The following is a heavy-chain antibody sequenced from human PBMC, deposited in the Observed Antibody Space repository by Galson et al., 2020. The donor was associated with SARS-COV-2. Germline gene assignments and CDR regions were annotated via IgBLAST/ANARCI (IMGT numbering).Heavy chain of an antibody. V-gene: IGHV3-30*01. D-gene: IGHD6-13*01. CDR2: ILYDGSNK. CDR3: ARDWRGIAAAGTIDFDY. J-gene: IGHJ4*02. CDR1: GFTFSSYA. Sequence: GGSLRLSCAASGFTFSSYAMHWVRQAPGKGLEWVAVILYDGSNKYYADSVKGRFTISRDNTKNTLYLQMNSLRAEDTAVYYCARDWRGIAAAGTIDFDYWGQGTLVTVSS.